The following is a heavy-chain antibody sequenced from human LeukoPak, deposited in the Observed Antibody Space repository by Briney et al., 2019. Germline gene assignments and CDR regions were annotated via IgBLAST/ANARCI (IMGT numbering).Heavy chain of an antibody. J-gene: IGHJ4*02. D-gene: IGHD6-19*01. V-gene: IGHV4-34*01. CDR3: ARDSGLIAVAGS. CDR1: GGSFSGYY. CDR2: INHSGST. Sequence: SETLSLTCAVYGGSFSGYYWSWIRQPPGKGLEWIGEINHSGSTNYNPSLKSRVTISVDTSKNQFSLKLSSVTAADTAVYYCARDSGLIAVAGSWGQGTLVTVSS.